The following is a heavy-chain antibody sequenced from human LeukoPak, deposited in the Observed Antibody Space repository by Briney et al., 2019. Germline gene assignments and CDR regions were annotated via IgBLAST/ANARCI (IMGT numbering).Heavy chain of an antibody. J-gene: IGHJ4*02. D-gene: IGHD3-3*01. Sequence: SETLSLTCTVSGGSISSYYWSWIRQPPGKGLEWIGYIYYSGSTNYNPSLTSRVTISLDTSKNQFSLKLNSVTAADTAVYHCVRGRGDFWSDYYYFDYWGQGTLVTVSS. CDR2: IYYSGST. V-gene: IGHV4-59*08. CDR1: GGSISSYY. CDR3: VRGRGDFWSDYYYFDY.